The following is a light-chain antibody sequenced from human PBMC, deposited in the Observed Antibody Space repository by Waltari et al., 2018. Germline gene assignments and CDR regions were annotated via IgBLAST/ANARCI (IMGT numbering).Light chain of an antibody. CDR3: QSYDSDLRGV. CDR2: GST. Sequence: QSALTQPPSVSGAPGQRVTISCIGTSSNIGAGFDCHWYQQHSGTAPKLLSEGSTYRPSGVPDRFSGDKSGTSASLAITGLQAEDDAYYYCQSYDSDLRGVFGGGTKLTVL. V-gene: IGLV1-40*01. CDR1: SSNIGAGFD. J-gene: IGLJ2*01.